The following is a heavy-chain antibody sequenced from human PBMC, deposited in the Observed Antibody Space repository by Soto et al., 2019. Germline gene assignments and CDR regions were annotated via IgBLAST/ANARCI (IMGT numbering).Heavy chain of an antibody. Sequence: QVQLVQSGAEVKKPGSSVKVSCKASGGTFSSYAISWVRQAPGQGLEWMGGIIPIFGTANYAQKFQGRVTITADESTSTAYMELSRLRSEDTAAYYCARDRYFDWLLYPRGMDVWGQGTTVTVSS. CDR2: IIPIFGTA. CDR3: ARDRYFDWLLYPRGMDV. V-gene: IGHV1-69*12. CDR1: GGTFSSYA. D-gene: IGHD3-9*01. J-gene: IGHJ6*02.